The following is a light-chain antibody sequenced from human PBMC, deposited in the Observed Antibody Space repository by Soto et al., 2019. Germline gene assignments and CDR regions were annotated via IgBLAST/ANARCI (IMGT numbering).Light chain of an antibody. Sequence: EIVVTRAPGALSLSLGERATLSCRASESIKSNYLAWYQQKPGQAPRLLINGASSRATGIPDRFSGSGSGTDFTLTISRLEPEDFAVYYCQQYGSSGTFGQGTKVDI. CDR3: QQYGSSGT. J-gene: IGKJ1*01. CDR2: GAS. V-gene: IGKV3-20*01. CDR1: ESIKSNY.